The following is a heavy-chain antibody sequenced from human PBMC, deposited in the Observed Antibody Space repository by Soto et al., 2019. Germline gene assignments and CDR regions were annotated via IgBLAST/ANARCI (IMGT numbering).Heavy chain of an antibody. CDR3: AREESETFGGVIVNHHSYGMDV. Sequence: QVQLVQSGAEVKKPGSSVKVSCKATGGSFSKNGINWVRQDPGQGLEWMGGIIPVSGPANYAQRFQGRVTITADESTSTAYMEVSSLTSEDTAVYYCAREESETFGGVIVNHHSYGMDVWGQGTTVIVSS. D-gene: IGHD3-16*02. CDR1: GGSFSKNG. CDR2: IIPVSGPA. V-gene: IGHV1-69*01. J-gene: IGHJ6*02.